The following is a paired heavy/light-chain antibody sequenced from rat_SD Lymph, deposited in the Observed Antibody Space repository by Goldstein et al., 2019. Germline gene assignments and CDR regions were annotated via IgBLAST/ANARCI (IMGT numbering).Light chain of an antibody. Sequence: DTVMTQSPASMSTSVGERVTVNCKASQSVGTVVAWFQQKPGQSPKRLIYLATNRHTGVPDRFTGSGFGRDFTLTISNVEAEDLAVYYCLQYDSIPLTFGSGTKLEIK. V-gene: IGKV6S9*01. CDR2: LAT. CDR1: QSVGTV. J-gene: IGKJ5*01. CDR3: LQYDSIPLT.
Heavy chain of an antibody. CDR3: ARGSLTTVMDA. D-gene: IGHD1-11*01. CDR1: GFTFSNYG. CDR2: ISSSSSYI. V-gene: IGHV5-34*01. J-gene: IGHJ4*01. Sequence: EVQLVESGGGLVQPGRSLKLSCLASGFTFSNYGMNWIRQAPGKGLEWVASISSSSSYIYYADTVKGRFTISRDNAKNTLYLQMTSLRSEDTALYYCARGSLTTVMDAWGQGASVTVSS.